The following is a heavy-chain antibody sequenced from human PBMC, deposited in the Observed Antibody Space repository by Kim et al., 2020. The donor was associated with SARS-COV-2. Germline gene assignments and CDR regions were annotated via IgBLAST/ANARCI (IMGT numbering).Heavy chain of an antibody. Sequence: NPSLKSRVTISVDTSKNQFSLKLSSVTAADTAVYYCARSLGGYYYYGMDVWGQGTTVTVSS. V-gene: IGHV4-59*01. J-gene: IGHJ6*02. D-gene: IGHD2-15*01. CDR3: ARSLGGYYYYGMDV.